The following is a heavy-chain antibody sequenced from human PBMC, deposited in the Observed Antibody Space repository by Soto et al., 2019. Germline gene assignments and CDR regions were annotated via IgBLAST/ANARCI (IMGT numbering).Heavy chain of an antibody. Sequence: SETLSLTCAVYGGSFSGYYWSWIRHPPGNGLEWIGEINHSGSTNYNPSLKSRVTISVDTSKNHFSLKLRSVTAAYTAVYYCERGRLGYCSSTSCPLYSLGWLPFDYWGQGTLVTVS. J-gene: IGHJ4*02. CDR3: ERGRLGYCSSTSCPLYSLGWLPFDY. V-gene: IGHV4-34*01. CDR1: GGSFSGYY. CDR2: INHSGST. D-gene: IGHD2-2*01.